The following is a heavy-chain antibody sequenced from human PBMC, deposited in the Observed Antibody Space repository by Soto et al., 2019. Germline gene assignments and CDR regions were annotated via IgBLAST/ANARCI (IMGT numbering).Heavy chain of an antibody. CDR3: GRAAWQQSPGNV. CDR2: ISADNDNE. CDR1: GYTFFSHG. V-gene: IGHV1-18*01. Sequence: ASVKVSCKASGYTFFSHGISWVRQAPGQVFEWMGWISADNDNENSAQKFQDRVTMTIETSTNTAYMELRNLTSDDTALYYCGRAAWQQSPGNVWRQGTLVTVCS. J-gene: IGHJ4*02. D-gene: IGHD6-13*01.